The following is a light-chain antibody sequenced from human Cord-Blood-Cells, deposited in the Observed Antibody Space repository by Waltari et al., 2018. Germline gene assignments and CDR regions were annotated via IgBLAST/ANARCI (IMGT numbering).Light chain of an antibody. CDR2: DVS. CDR3: CSYAGSYTYV. J-gene: IGLJ1*01. CDR1: SSDVGGYNY. V-gene: IGLV2-11*01. Sequence: QSALTQPRSVSGSPGQSVTISCTGTSSDVGGYNYVSWYQPHPGKAPKLMIYDVSKRPSGVPDRFSGSKSGNTASLTISGLQAEDEADYYCCSYAGSYTYVFGTRTKVTIL.